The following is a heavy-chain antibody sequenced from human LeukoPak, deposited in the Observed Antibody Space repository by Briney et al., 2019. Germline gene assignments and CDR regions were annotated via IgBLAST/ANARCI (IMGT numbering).Heavy chain of an antibody. D-gene: IGHD6-19*01. Sequence: TGGSLRLSCAASGFTFSSYAMSWVRQAPGKGLEWVSAISGSGGSTYYADSVKGRFTISRNNSKNTLYLQMNSLRAEDTAVYYCAKQAGFHGSGWYPIVGASYYFDYWGQGTLVTVSS. CDR3: AKQAGFHGSGWYPIVGASYYFDY. V-gene: IGHV3-23*01. CDR2: ISGSGGST. CDR1: GFTFSSYA. J-gene: IGHJ4*02.